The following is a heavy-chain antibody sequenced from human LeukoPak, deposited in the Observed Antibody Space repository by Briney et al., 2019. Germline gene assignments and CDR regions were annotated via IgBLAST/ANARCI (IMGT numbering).Heavy chain of an antibody. CDR1: GYTFTGYY. Sequence: ASVKVSCKASGYTFTGYYMHWVRQAPGQGLEWMGWINPNSGGTNYAQKFQGRVTMTRDTPISTAYMELSRLRSDDTAVYYCARGVYGDYAYYMDVWGKGTTVTVSS. J-gene: IGHJ6*03. V-gene: IGHV1-2*02. CDR2: INPNSGGT. D-gene: IGHD4-17*01. CDR3: ARGVYGDYAYYMDV.